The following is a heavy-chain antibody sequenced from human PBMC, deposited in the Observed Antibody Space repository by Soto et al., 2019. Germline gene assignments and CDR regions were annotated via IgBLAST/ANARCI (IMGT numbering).Heavy chain of an antibody. J-gene: IGHJ1*01. CDR1: GGSISSSSYY. CDR2: IYYSGST. D-gene: IGHD2-15*01. V-gene: IGHV4-39*01. CDR3: ARHERNGYCSGGGCYAADYFQH. Sequence: QLQLQESGPGLVKPSETLSLTCTVSGGSISSSSYYWGWIRQPPGKGLEWIGSIYYSGSTYYNPSLKSRVTVSGEASKNQFSLKLSCVTATDTAVYFCARHERNGYCSGGGCYAADYFQHWGQGTLVTVSS.